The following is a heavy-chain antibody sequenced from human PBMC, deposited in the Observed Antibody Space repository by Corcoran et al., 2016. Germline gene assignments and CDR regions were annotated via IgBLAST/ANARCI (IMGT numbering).Heavy chain of an antibody. J-gene: IGHJ5*02. CDR3: ARGATYYDFWSGYQRGDWCDP. CDR1: GYTFTSYD. Sequence: QVQLVQSGAEVKKPGASVKVSCKASGYTFTSYDINWVRQATGQGLEWMGWMNPNSGNTGYAQKFQGRVTMNRNTSIRTAYTERSSLSSEDTAVYYCARGATYYDFWSGYQRGDWCDPWGQGTLVTVSS. D-gene: IGHD3-3*01. CDR2: MNPNSGNT. V-gene: IGHV1-8*01.